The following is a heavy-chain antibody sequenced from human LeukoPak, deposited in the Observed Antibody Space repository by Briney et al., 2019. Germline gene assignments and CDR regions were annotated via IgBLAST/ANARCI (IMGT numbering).Heavy chain of an antibody. CDR2: IYYSGST. V-gene: IGHV4-39*07. D-gene: IGHD6-19*01. Sequence: SETLSLTCTVSGGSISSSSYYWGWIRQPPGKGLEWIGSIYYSGSTYYNPSLKSRVTISVDTSKNQFSLKLSSVTAADTAVYYCARGPWGYSSGWYGRYFDYWGQGTLVTVSS. CDR3: ARGPWGYSSGWYGRYFDY. J-gene: IGHJ4*02. CDR1: GGSISSSSYY.